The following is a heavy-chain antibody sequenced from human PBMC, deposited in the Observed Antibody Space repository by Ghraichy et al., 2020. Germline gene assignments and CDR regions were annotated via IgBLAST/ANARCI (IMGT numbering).Heavy chain of an antibody. J-gene: IGHJ5*01. CDR2: INHDGSSP. CDR3: VRDLQFPYHADYLGCFDS. D-gene: IGHD4-17*01. Sequence: GSLRLSCAASGFTFRNYWMDWVRQAPGKGLEWVSHINHDGSSPSYADSVKGRFTISRDNAKNTLSVQMNSLRVEDTAVYYCVRDLQFPYHADYLGCFDSWGQGILVTVSS. CDR1: GFTFRNYW. V-gene: IGHV3-74*01.